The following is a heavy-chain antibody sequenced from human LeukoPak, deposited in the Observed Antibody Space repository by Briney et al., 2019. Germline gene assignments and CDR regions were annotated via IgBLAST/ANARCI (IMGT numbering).Heavy chain of an antibody. V-gene: IGHV3-48*03. D-gene: IGHD5-18*01. J-gene: IGHJ5*02. CDR3: ARVKAGYGAFDP. CDR2: ISSSGSTI. CDR1: GFTFSSYE. Sequence: GGSLRLSCAASGFTFSSYEMNWVRPAPGKGLEWVSYISSSGSTIYYADSVKGRFTISRDNAKNSLYLQMNSLRAEDTAVYYCARVKAGYGAFDPWGQGTLVTVSS.